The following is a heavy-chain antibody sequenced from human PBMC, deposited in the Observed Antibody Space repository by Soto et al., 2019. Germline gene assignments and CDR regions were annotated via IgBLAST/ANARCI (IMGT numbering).Heavy chain of an antibody. Sequence: QVQLVKSGAEVKKPGASVKVSCKASGYTFTTYYMHWVPQAPGQGLEWMGIISPDGGRTSYAQKCQGRVTMYRDTSTSTVYMELGSLISEDTAVYYCATRDPGHYWGQGTLVTVSS. V-gene: IGHV1-46*01. J-gene: IGHJ4*02. CDR1: GYTFTTYY. CDR2: ISPDGGRT. CDR3: ATRDPGHY.